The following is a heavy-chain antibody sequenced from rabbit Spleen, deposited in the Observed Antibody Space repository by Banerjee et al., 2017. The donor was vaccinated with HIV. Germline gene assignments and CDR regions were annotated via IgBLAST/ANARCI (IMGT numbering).Heavy chain of an antibody. D-gene: IGHD1-1*01. Sequence: QEQLEESGGGLVKPEGSLTLTCKASGVSFNDKDVMCWVRQAPGKGLEWIACINAVTGKAVYANWAKGRFTISKTSSTTVTLHMTSLTAADTATYFCARDTSSSFSSYGMDLWGPGTLVTVS. CDR2: INAVTGKA. CDR1: GVSFNDKDV. CDR3: ARDTSSSFSSYGMDL. J-gene: IGHJ6*01. V-gene: IGHV1S45*01.